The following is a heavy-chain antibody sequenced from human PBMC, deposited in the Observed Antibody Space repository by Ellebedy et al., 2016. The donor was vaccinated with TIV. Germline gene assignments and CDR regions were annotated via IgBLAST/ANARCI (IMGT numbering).Heavy chain of an antibody. CDR1: GFTFSGYA. V-gene: IGHV3-23*01. CDR2: INSGGTRT. Sequence: GESLKISCAASGFTFSGYAMSWVRQAPGKGLGWVSGINSGGTRTYYADSVKGRFTISRDNSKNTLYLQMNSLRAEDTAMYYCARGKSGTYIHHAFDCWGQGTLVTVSS. D-gene: IGHD1-14*01. CDR3: ARGKSGTYIHHAFDC. J-gene: IGHJ4*02.